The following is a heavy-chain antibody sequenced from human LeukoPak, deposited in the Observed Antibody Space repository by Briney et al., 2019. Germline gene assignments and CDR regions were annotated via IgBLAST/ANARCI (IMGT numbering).Heavy chain of an antibody. V-gene: IGHV3-21*01. CDR3: ARSGSGLGAPTSIFGVVDGSIYYYYYYGTDA. CDR1: GFTFSSYS. Sequence: LGGSLRLSCAASGFTFSSYSMNWVRQAPGKGLEWVSSISSSSSYIYYADSVKGRFTISRDNAKNSLYLQMNSLRAEDTAVYYCARSGSGLGAPTSIFGVVDGSIYYYYYYGTDAWGQGTTVTVSS. CDR2: ISSSSSYI. J-gene: IGHJ6*02. D-gene: IGHD3-3*01.